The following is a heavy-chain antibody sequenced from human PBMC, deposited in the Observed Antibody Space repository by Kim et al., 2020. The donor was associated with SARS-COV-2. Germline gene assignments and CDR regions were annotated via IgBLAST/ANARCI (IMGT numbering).Heavy chain of an antibody. V-gene: IGHV3-48*02. CDR3: ARRFLSSLDY. Sequence: TTDYTDSVKGRFTSSRDTAKNSLYLQMNSLRDEDTAVYYCARRFLSSLDYWGQGTLVTVSS. D-gene: IGHD6-19*01. CDR2: TT. J-gene: IGHJ4*02.